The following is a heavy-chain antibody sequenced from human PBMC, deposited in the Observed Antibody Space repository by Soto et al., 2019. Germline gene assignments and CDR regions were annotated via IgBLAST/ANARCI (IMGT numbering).Heavy chain of an antibody. CDR2: IWYDGSNK. CDR3: ARDGEQQLAPNVDYYYYGMDV. Sequence: GGSLRLSCAASGFTFNSYGMHWVRQAPGKGLEWVAVIWYDGSNKYYADSVKGRFTISRDNSKNTLYLQMNSLRAEDTAVYYCARDGEQQLAPNVDYYYYGMDVWGQGTTVTVS. CDR1: GFTFNSYG. D-gene: IGHD6-13*01. J-gene: IGHJ6*02. V-gene: IGHV3-30*19.